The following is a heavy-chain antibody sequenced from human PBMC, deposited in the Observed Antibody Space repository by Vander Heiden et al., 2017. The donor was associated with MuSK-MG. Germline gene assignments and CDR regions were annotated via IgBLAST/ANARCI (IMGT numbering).Heavy chain of an antibody. CDR2: IRSKVNSYAT. CDR3: TRETAMFIWFDS. J-gene: IGHJ5*01. CDR1: GFTFCGCA. V-gene: IGHV3-73*02. D-gene: IGHD5-18*01. Sequence: EVQLVESGGGLVQPGGSLKLSCAASGFTFCGCAIHWVRQASGKGLEWVGRIRSKVNSYATTEAAAVEGRFTISRDDSKNKAYLQMNSLKTEDTAVYYCTRETAMFIWFDSWGQGTLVTVSS.